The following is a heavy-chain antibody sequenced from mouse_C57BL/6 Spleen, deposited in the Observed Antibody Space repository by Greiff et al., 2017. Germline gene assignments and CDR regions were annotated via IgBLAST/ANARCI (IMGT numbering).Heavy chain of an antibody. J-gene: IGHJ4*01. V-gene: IGHV3-6*01. CDR2: ISYDGSN. CDR1: GYSIPSGYY. D-gene: IGHD1-1*01. CDR3: ARNYGSSSYYAMDY. Sequence: VQLQQSGPGLVKPSQSLSLTCSVTGYSIPSGYYWNWIRQFPGTKLEWMGYISYDGSNNYNPSLKNRISITRDTSKNQFFLKLNSLTTEDTATYYCARNYGSSSYYAMDYWGQGTSVTVSS.